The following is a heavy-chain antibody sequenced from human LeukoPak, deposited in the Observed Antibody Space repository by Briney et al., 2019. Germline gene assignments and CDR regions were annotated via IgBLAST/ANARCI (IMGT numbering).Heavy chain of an antibody. J-gene: IGHJ4*02. Sequence: SETLSLTCTVSGASISNSSYFWGWIRQSPGTGLEWIGSIYFTETTYYNPSLKTRVRIFFNTSQNQFSLRLTSVTAADTAIYYWARGKIFCGDPPCRGDYFASGGQGTLVSVSS. V-gene: IGHV4-39*01. CDR3: ARGKIFCGDPPCRGDYFAS. CDR2: IYFTETT. D-gene: IGHD2-21*01. CDR1: GASISNSSYF.